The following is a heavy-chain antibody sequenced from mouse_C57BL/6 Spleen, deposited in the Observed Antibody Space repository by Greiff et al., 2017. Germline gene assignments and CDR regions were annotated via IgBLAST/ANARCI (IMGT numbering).Heavy chain of an antibody. D-gene: IGHD2-5*01. CDR3: ARKAYYSNYDDAMDY. CDR2: IDPANGNT. Sequence: VQRVESVAELVRPGASVKLSCTASGFNIKNTYMHWVKQRPEQGLEWIGRIDPANGNTKYAPKFQGKATITADTSSNTAYLQLSSLTSEDTAIYYCARKAYYSNYDDAMDYWGQGTSVTVSS. CDR1: GFNIKNTY. J-gene: IGHJ4*01. V-gene: IGHV14-3*01.